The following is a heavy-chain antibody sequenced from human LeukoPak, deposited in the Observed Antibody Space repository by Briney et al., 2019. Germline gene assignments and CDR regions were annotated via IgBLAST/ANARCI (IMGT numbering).Heavy chain of an antibody. CDR3: ATSRDVSLWFGELY. CDR1: GFTFSSYW. Sequence: GSLRLSCAASGFTFSSYWMSWVRQAPGRGLEWVANIKGDGGEKYYVDSVKGRFTISRDNAKNSLYLQMNSLRAEDTAVYYCATSRDVSLWFGELYWGQGTLVTVSS. D-gene: IGHD3-10*01. CDR2: IKGDGGEK. V-gene: IGHV3-7*01. J-gene: IGHJ4*02.